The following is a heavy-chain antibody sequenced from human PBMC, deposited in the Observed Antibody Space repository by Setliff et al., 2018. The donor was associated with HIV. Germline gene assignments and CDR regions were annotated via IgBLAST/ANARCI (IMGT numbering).Heavy chain of an antibody. CDR2: IYTGGST. Sequence: SETLSLTCTVSGDSISSSSYYWSWIRQPAGKGLEWIGRIYTGGSTNYDPSLKSRVTISIDTSKNQFSLRLSSVTAADTAVYYCARHGDSSGWFGAVYYGIDAWGQGTTVTVSS. J-gene: IGHJ6*02. V-gene: IGHV4-61*02. CDR3: ARHGDSSGWFGAVYYGIDA. D-gene: IGHD3-10*01. CDR1: GDSISSSSYY.